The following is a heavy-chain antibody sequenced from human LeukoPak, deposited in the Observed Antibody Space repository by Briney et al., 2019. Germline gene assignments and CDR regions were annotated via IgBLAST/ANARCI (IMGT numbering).Heavy chain of an antibody. CDR2: VWHDGNNK. V-gene: IGHV3-33*01. Sequence: PGRSLRLSCAASGFTFRSYGMHWVRQAPGKGLEWVAIVWHDGNNKYYADSVKGRFTVSRDNSKDTVSLQLNSLRAEDTAVYYCARGSGAAAGAFDYWGQGTLVTVPS. D-gene: IGHD6-13*01. CDR1: GFTFRSYG. J-gene: IGHJ4*02. CDR3: ARGSGAAAGAFDY.